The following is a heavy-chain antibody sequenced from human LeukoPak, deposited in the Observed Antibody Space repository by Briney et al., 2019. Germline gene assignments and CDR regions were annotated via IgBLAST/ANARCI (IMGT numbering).Heavy chain of an antibody. CDR1: GFNFCDYG. CDR3: ARGTMFPYYFDY. CDR2: INWNGGDT. Sequence: GGSLRLSCADSGFNFCDYGMSWLRQAPGKGLEWVSGINWNGGDTVYADSVKGRFTISRDNAKNSLYLQMNSLRAEDTAVYYCARGTMFPYYFDYWGQGTLVTVSS. D-gene: IGHD3-10*02. V-gene: IGHV3-20*04. J-gene: IGHJ4*02.